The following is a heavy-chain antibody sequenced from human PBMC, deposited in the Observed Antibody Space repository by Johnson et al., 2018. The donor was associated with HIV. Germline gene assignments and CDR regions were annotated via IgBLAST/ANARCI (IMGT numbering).Heavy chain of an antibody. CDR1: GFTFSYYW. V-gene: IGHV3-7*03. D-gene: IGHD3-22*01. Sequence: VQLVESGGGLVKPGGSLRLSCAASGFTFSYYWMSWVRQAPGKGLEWVANIKQDGSEKYYVDSVKGRFTISRDNAKNSLYLQMNSLRAEDTAVYYCARDGMIEGTFDIWGQGTMVTVSS. CDR3: ARDGMIEGTFDI. CDR2: IKQDGSEK. J-gene: IGHJ3*02.